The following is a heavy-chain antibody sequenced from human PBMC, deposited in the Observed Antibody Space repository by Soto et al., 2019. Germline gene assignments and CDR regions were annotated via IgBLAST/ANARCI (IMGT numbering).Heavy chain of an antibody. CDR2: IYSGGST. CDR3: ARGHIVYGMDV. CDR1: EFTVSRNY. Sequence: RRSMLLPCAGSEFTVSRNYMSWVRQAPGKGLEWVSVIYSGGSTYYADSVKGRFTISRDNSKNTLYLQMNSLRSDDRVVYYCARGHIVYGMDVWGQGTTVTVSS. V-gene: IGHV3-53*01. D-gene: IGHD2-21*01. J-gene: IGHJ6*02.